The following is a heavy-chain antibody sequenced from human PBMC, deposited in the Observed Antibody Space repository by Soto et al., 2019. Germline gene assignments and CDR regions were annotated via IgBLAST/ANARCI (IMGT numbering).Heavy chain of an antibody. CDR2: IGSDGSTT. D-gene: IGHD6-19*01. Sequence: EVQLLESGGTLVQPGGSLRLSCAASGFTFGSHVMHWVRQAPGKGLEWVAAIGSDGSTTNHADSVKGRFTISRDNSKSTLFLQMNSLRAGDTAIYYCVKDDGQWSFDYWGQGTLVTVSS. V-gene: IGHV3-23*01. CDR1: GFTFGSHV. CDR3: VKDDGQWSFDY. J-gene: IGHJ4*02.